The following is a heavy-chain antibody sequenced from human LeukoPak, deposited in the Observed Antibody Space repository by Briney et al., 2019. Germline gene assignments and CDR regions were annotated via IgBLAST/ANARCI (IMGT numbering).Heavy chain of an antibody. J-gene: IGHJ4*02. V-gene: IGHV1-69*13. CDR3: ARASLWFGEFYYFDY. CDR2: IIPIFGTA. CDR1: GGTFSSYA. Sequence: GASVKVSCKASGGTFSSYAISWVRQAPGQGLEWMGGIIPIFGTANYAQKFQGRVTITADESTSTAYMELSSLRSEDTAVYYCARASLWFGEFYYFDYWGQGTLVTVSS. D-gene: IGHD3-10*01.